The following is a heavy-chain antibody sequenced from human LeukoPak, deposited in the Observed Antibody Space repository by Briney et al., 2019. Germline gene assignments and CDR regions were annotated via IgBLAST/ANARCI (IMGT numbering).Heavy chain of an antibody. CDR2: ISYDGSNK. CDR1: GFTFSSYA. V-gene: IGHV3-30-3*01. J-gene: IGHJ2*01. CDR3: AKEGSGWSSLDWYFDL. Sequence: GGSLRLSCAASGFTFSSYAMHWVRQAPGKGLEWVAVISYDGSNKYYADSVKGRFTISRDNSKNTLYLQMNSLRAEDTAVYYCAKEGSGWSSLDWYFDLWGHGTLVTVSS. D-gene: IGHD6-19*01.